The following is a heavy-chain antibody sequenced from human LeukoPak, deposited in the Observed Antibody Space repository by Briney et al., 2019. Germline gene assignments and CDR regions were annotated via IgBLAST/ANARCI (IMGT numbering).Heavy chain of an antibody. CDR2: IYYSGST. J-gene: IGHJ6*03. Sequence: PSETLSLTCTVSGGSISSSSYYWGWIRQPPGKGLEWIGSIYYSGSTYYNPSLKSRVTISVDTSKNQFSLKLSSVTAADTAVYYCASWYSSGWPGYYYYYYMDVWGKGTTVTISS. D-gene: IGHD6-19*01. V-gene: IGHV4-39*01. CDR1: GGSISSSSYY. CDR3: ASWYSSGWPGYYYYYYMDV.